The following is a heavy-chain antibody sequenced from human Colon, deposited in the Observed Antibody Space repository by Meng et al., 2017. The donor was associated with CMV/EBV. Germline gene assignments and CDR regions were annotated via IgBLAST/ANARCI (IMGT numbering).Heavy chain of an antibody. Sequence: SGYTFTSYDINWVRQATGQGLEWMGWMNPNSGNTAYAPKFQGRLTTTRNTSINTAYMDLSSLRSEDTAIYYCTRGRGSTHKGNWFDPWGQGTLVTVSS. CDR3: TRGRGSTHKGNWFDP. J-gene: IGHJ5*02. CDR1: GYTFTSYD. V-gene: IGHV1-8*01. D-gene: IGHD3-10*01. CDR2: MNPNSGNT.